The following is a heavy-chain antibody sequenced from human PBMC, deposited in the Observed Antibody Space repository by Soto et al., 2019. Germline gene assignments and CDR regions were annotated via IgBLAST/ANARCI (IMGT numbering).Heavy chain of an antibody. CDR2: FDPEDGET. J-gene: IGHJ3*02. CDR3: ATSSRRSSWYARAFDI. Sequence: ASVKVSCKVSGYTLTELSMRWVRQAPGKGLEWMGGFDPEDGETIYAQKFQGRVTMTEDTSTDTAYMELSSLRSEDTAVYYCATSSRRSSWYARAFDIWGQGTMVTVSS. D-gene: IGHD6-13*01. V-gene: IGHV1-24*01. CDR1: GYTLTELS.